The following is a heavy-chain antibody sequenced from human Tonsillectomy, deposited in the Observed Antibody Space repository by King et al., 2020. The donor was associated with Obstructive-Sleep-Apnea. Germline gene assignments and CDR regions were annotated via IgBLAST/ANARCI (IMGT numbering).Heavy chain of an antibody. CDR1: GYTFTSYW. CDR3: ARGYYVSEDLDRRGFYT. D-gene: IGHD3-3*01. Sequence: MQLVQSGAEMKKPGESLKISCKGSGYTFTSYWIGWVRQMPGKGLEWMGIIYPVDSDTRYSPSFQVHVTISADKSISTAYLQWSSLKASDTAMYYCARGYYVSEDLDRRGFYTCGQGSLVTVS. J-gene: IGHJ5*02. CDR2: IYPVDSDT. V-gene: IGHV5-51*01.